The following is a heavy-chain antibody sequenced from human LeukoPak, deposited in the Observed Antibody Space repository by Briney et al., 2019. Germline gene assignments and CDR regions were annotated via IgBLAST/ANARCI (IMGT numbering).Heavy chain of an antibody. Sequence: GASVKVSCKASGYTFTSYYMHWLRQAPGQGLEWMGIINPSGGSTSYAQKFQGRVTMTRDTSTSTVYMELSSLRSEDTAVYYCARRDYYDSSGYNWFDPWGQGTLVTVSS. D-gene: IGHD3-22*01. CDR1: GYTFTSYY. CDR3: ARRDYYDSSGYNWFDP. J-gene: IGHJ5*02. CDR2: INPSGGST. V-gene: IGHV1-46*01.